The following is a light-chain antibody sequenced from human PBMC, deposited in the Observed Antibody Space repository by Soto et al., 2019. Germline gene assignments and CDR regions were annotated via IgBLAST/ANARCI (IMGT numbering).Light chain of an antibody. Sequence: DIVMTQSPDSLAVSLGERATINCKSSQNYLAWYQQKPGQPPKLLIYWASTRESGVPDRFSGSGSGTDFTLTISSLQAEDVAVYYCQQYYRPWTFGQGTKVEIK. CDR2: WAS. V-gene: IGKV4-1*01. CDR1: QNY. CDR3: QQYYRPWT. J-gene: IGKJ1*01.